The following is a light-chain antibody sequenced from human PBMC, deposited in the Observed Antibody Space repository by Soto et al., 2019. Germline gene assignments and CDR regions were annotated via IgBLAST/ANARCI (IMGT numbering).Light chain of an antibody. CDR3: QQYGSSPGT. J-gene: IGKJ2*01. Sequence: EIVLTQSPGTLSLSPWERATLSCRASQSISSSYLAWYQQKPGQAPRLLIYGACSRATGIPDRFSGSGSGTDFTLTISRLEPEDFAVYYCQQYGSSPGTFGQGTKLEIK. CDR2: GAC. V-gene: IGKV3-20*01. CDR1: QSISSSY.